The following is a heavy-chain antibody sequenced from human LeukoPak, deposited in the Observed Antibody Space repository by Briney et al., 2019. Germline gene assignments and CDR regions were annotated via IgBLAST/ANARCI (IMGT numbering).Heavy chain of an antibody. CDR2: IYYSGNT. J-gene: IGHJ4*02. D-gene: IGHD3/OR15-3a*01. Sequence: SETLSLTCTVSGVSISSSNSYWGWIRQPPGKGLEWIGSIYYSGNTYYNASPKSQVSISIDTSKNQFSLRLTSVTAADTAVYYCARQTGSGLFILPGGQGTLVTVSS. CDR1: GVSISSSNSY. V-gene: IGHV4-39*01. CDR3: ARQTGSGLFILP.